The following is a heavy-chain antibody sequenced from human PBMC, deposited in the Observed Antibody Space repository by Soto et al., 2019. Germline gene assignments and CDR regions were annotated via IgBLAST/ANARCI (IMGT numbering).Heavy chain of an antibody. CDR1: GFTFSSYA. J-gene: IGHJ5*02. Sequence: PGGSLRLSCAASGFTFSSYAMSWVRQAPGKGLEWVSAISGSGGSTYYADSVKGRFTISRDNSKNTLYLQMNSLRAEDTAVYYCARSYDSSGYYYDAAYSSWGQGTLVTVSS. CDR2: ISGSGGST. D-gene: IGHD3-22*01. CDR3: ARSYDSSGYYYDAAYSS. V-gene: IGHV3-23*01.